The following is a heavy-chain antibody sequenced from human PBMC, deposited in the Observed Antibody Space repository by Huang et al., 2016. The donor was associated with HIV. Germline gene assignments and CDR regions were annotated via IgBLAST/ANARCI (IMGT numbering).Heavy chain of an antibody. V-gene: IGHV3-33*04. D-gene: IGHD3-22*01. J-gene: IGHJ4*02. CDR1: GFILSNYG. CDR3: ARGDYYDSSGYHPGYFDY. Sequence: VRLIESGGGVVQPGKALRLSCATSGFILSNYGMHWVRQAPGKGLKLVAFIRNDGMKKNYADSVRGRFTVGRDNGNNTLFLQMRSLGVDDTAVYYCARGDYYDSSGYHPGYFDYWGQGILVTVSS. CDR2: IRNDGMKK.